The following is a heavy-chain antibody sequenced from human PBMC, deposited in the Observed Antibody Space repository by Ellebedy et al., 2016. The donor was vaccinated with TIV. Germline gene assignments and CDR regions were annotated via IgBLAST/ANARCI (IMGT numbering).Heavy chain of an antibody. CDR3: ARDPSNYYGSGSNWFDP. D-gene: IGHD3-10*01. CDR1: GFTFSDYY. J-gene: IGHJ5*02. V-gene: IGHV3-11*06. CDR2: ISSSSSYT. Sequence: PGGSLRLSCAASGFTFSDYYMSWIRQAPGKGLEWVSYISSSSSYTNYADSVKGRFTISRDNAKNSLYLQMNSLRAEDTAVYYCARDPSNYYGSGSNWFDPWGQGTLVTVSS.